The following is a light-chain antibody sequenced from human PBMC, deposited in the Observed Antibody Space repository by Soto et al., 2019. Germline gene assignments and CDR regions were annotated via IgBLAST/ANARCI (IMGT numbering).Light chain of an antibody. CDR3: QRYNSYPLT. Sequence: DIQMTQSPSYVSASVGDRVTITCRASQSISSWLAWYQKKPGKAPKLLIYDASSLESGVPSRFSGSGSGTEFNLTISRLQTDEFATYYCQRYNSYPLTFGGGTKVDIK. CDR1: QSISSW. V-gene: IGKV1-5*01. CDR2: DAS. J-gene: IGKJ4*01.